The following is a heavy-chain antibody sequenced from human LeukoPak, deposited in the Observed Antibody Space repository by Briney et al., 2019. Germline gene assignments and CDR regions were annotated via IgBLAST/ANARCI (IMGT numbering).Heavy chain of an antibody. V-gene: IGHV4-59*01. J-gene: IGHJ2*01. CDR1: GFTFSSYA. CDR2: IYYSGST. Sequence: PGGSLRLSCAASGFTFSSYAMSWVRQAPGKGLEWIGYIYYSGSTNYNPSLKSRVTISVDTSKNQFSLKLSSVTAADTAVYYCARAPRAYDSSGYYPYWYFDLWGRGTLVTVSS. D-gene: IGHD3-22*01. CDR3: ARAPRAYDSSGYYPYWYFDL.